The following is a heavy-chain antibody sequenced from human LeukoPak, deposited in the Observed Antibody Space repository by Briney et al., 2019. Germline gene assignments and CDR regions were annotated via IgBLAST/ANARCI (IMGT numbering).Heavy chain of an antibody. CDR2: ISDSGGRT. D-gene: IGHD3-22*01. J-gene: IGHJ4*02. Sequence: GSLRLSCAVSGITLSNYCMGWVRQAPGKGLEWVGGISDSGGRTNYADSVKGRFTMSRNTPNKTLYLQMNSLRAEDTAVYFCAKRGVVIRVILVGFHKEAYYFDSWGQGALVTVSS. CDR3: AKRGVVIRVILVGFHKEAYYFDS. CDR1: GITLSNYC. V-gene: IGHV3-23*01.